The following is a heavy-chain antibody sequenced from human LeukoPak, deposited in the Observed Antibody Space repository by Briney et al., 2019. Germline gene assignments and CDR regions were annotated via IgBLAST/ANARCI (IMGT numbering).Heavy chain of an antibody. CDR2: IYSGGST. Sequence: GGSLSLSCAASGVTSSSNYMTWVRQAPGRGMEWVSVIYSGGSTYYAGSVKGRFTISRDNSKNTLYLQMNSLRAEDTAVYYCARGNPGDYWGQGTLVTVSS. CDR3: ARGNPGDY. D-gene: IGHD1-14*01. J-gene: IGHJ4*02. V-gene: IGHV3-53*01. CDR1: GVTSSSNY.